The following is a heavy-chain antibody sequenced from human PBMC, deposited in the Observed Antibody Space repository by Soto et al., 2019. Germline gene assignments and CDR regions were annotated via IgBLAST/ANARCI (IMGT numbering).Heavy chain of an antibody. Sequence: QVQLVQSGAEAKKPGSSVTVSCKASGDTFGNSAISWVRQAPGQGLEWMGGNIPSFPTPDYAQKFQGRVTITADESTRTAYVELTSPRSEDKGVYYCARDKDRIQLGGLYYYALDVWGQGTTCTFSS. CDR1: GDTFGNSA. CDR2: NIPSFPTP. D-gene: IGHD1-1*01. CDR3: ARDKDRIQLGGLYYYALDV. V-gene: IGHV1-69*12. J-gene: IGHJ6*02.